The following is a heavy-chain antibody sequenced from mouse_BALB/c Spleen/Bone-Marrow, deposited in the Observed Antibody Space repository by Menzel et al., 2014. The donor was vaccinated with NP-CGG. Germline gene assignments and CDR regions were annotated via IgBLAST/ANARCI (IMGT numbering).Heavy chain of an antibody. Sequence: VQLQQSGAELVKPGASVKLSCKASGYTFTNYWMHWVKQRPGQGLEWIGEINPSNGRTNYNEKFKSKATLTVDKSSSTAYMQLSSLTSEDSAVYYCARGFDYWGQSTTLTVSS. CDR3: ARGFDY. CDR1: GYTFTNYW. V-gene: IGHV1S81*02. J-gene: IGHJ2*01. CDR2: INPSNGRT.